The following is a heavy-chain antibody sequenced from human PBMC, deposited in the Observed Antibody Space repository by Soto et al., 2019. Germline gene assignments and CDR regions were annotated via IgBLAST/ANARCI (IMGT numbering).Heavy chain of an antibody. Sequence: LKISCKGSGYSFTSYWISWVRQMPGKGLEWMGRIDPSDSYTNYSPSFQGHVTISADKSISTAYLQWSSLKASDTAMYYCARPNPPITMFRGVEVGGMDVWGQGTTVTASS. J-gene: IGHJ6*02. CDR3: ARPNPPITMFRGVEVGGMDV. D-gene: IGHD3-10*01. CDR1: GYSFTSYW. CDR2: IDPSDSYT. V-gene: IGHV5-10-1*01.